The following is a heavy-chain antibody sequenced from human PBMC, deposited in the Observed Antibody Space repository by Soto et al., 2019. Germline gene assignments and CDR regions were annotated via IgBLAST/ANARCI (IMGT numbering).Heavy chain of an antibody. V-gene: IGHV3-23*01. Sequence: DVQLLESGGHLVKPGGSLRLSCAASGFTFSYYAMSWVRQAPGKGLEWVSSVSAGGDMTYYSDSVKGRFTISRDNSNNALFLQMNSLRIEDTALYYCARGDRGGSGSPASYYYSGLDVWGQGATVTVS. D-gene: IGHD3-10*01. CDR1: GFTFSYYA. J-gene: IGHJ6*02. CDR2: VSAGGDMT. CDR3: ARGDRGGSGSPASYYYSGLDV.